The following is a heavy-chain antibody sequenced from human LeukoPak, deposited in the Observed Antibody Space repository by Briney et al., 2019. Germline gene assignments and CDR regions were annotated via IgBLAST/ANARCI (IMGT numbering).Heavy chain of an antibody. CDR3: ARGADSGYSSDN. Sequence: GGSLRLSCTASTRYFTNYWMHWVRQAPGKGLVWVSRINSDGRSTNYADSVKGRFTISRDNAKNTLYLQMNSLRAEDTAVYYCARGADSGYSSDNWGQGTLVSVSS. CDR2: INSDGRST. CDR1: TRYFTNYW. J-gene: IGHJ4*02. V-gene: IGHV3-74*01. D-gene: IGHD3-9*01.